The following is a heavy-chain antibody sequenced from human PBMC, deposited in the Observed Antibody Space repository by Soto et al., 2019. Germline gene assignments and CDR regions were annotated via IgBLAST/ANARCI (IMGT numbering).Heavy chain of an antibody. Sequence: SETLSLTCTVSGGSISSGGYYWSWIRQHPEKGLEWIGYIYYSGSTYYNPSLKSRLAISVDTSKNQFSLKLSSVTAADTAVYYCARARGLAATPYYYGLGVWGQGTTVTVS. CDR2: IYYSGST. D-gene: IGHD6-25*01. V-gene: IGHV4-31*03. J-gene: IGHJ6*02. CDR3: ARARGLAATPYYYGLGV. CDR1: GGSISSGGYY.